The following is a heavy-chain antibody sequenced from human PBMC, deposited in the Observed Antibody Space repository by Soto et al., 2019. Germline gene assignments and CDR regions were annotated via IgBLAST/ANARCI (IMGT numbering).Heavy chain of an antibody. CDR1: GGSISSAGYY. V-gene: IGHV4-31*03. J-gene: IGHJ4*02. Sequence: SETLSLTCTVSGGSISSAGYYWSWIRQPPGKGLEWIGYIYYSGSTYYNPSLKSRVTISLDTSKNQFSLKLSSVTAADTAVYYCARVPGDYDSGSYTYFDYWGQGTLVTVSS. CDR3: ARVPGDYDSGSYTYFDY. CDR2: IYYSGST. D-gene: IGHD3-10*01.